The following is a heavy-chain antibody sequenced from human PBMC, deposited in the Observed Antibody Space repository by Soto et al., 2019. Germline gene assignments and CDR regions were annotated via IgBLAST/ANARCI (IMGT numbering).Heavy chain of an antibody. D-gene: IGHD1-20*01. J-gene: IGHJ6*02. Sequence: SVKVSCKASGGTFSSYAISWVRQAPGQGLEWMGGIIPIFGTANYAQKFQGRVTITADKSTSTAYMELSSLRSEDTAVYYCASRLYSNIKPGITGTKEKNLLLYGMDVWGQGTTVTVSS. CDR1: GGTFSSYA. CDR2: IIPIFGTA. V-gene: IGHV1-69*06. CDR3: ASRLYSNIKPGITGTKEKNLLLYGMDV.